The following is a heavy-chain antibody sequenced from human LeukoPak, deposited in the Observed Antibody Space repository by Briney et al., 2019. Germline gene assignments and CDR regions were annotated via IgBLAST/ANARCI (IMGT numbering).Heavy chain of an antibody. CDR2: MNPNSGNT. J-gene: IGHJ5*02. V-gene: IGHV1-8*03. CDR1: D. Sequence: DINWVRQATGQGLEWMGWMNPNSGNTGYAQKFQGRVTITRNTSISTAYMELSSLRSEDTAVYYCARGRSIVVVPAAMIGPGNNWFDPWGQGTLVTVSS. D-gene: IGHD2-2*01. CDR3: ARGRSIVVVPAAMIGPGNNWFDP.